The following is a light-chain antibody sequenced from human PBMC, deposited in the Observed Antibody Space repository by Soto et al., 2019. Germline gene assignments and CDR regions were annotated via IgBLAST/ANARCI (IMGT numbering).Light chain of an antibody. CDR3: QQYYSYWT. CDR2: DAS. J-gene: IGKJ1*01. Sequence: DIQMTQSPSTLSASVGDTVTFTFRASQSIGRWLAWYQQKPGKAPKLLIFDASTLENGVPARFSGSRSGPEFSLTISSLQPDDFATYYCQQYYSYWTFGRGTKVDI. CDR1: QSIGRW. V-gene: IGKV1-5*01.